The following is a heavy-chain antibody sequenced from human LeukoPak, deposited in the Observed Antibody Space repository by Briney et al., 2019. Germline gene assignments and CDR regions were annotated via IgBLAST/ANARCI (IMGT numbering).Heavy chain of an antibody. J-gene: IGHJ6*03. CDR2: IIPIFGTA. CDR3: ARGLAAPNSYYYYYMDV. Sequence: SVKVSCKASGGTFSSYVISWVRQAPGQGLEWMGGIIPIFGTANYAQKFQGRVTITTDESTSTAYMELSSLRSEDTAVYYCARGLAAPNSYYYYYMDVWGKGTTVTVSS. V-gene: IGHV1-69*05. D-gene: IGHD6-6*01. CDR1: GGTFSSYV.